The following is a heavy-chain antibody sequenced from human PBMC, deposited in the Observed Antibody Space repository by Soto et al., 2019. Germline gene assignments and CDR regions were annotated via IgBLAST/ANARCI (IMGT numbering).Heavy chain of an antibody. CDR2: VSSDESST. V-gene: IGHV3-74*01. J-gene: IGHJ4*02. Sequence: EVQLVESGGGLVQPGESLRLSCAASGFTFSSYWMHWIRQAPGKGLVWVSRVSSDESSTVYATSVKGRLTISRDNAKNTLYLQMNSLSDEDTAVYYCARGLPNYSSFDSWGQGTLVTVSS. CDR1: GFTFSSYW. D-gene: IGHD4-4*01. CDR3: ARGLPNYSSFDS.